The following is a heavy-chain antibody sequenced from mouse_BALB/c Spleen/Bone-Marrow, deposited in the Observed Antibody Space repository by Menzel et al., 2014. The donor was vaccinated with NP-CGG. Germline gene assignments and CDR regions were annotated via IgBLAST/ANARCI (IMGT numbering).Heavy chain of an antibody. CDR2: FDPTNGNP. D-gene: IGHD2-3*01. Sequence: EVQLQQSGAELVKPGTSVKLSCTASGFNIKDTHLHWVQQRPEQGQEWIGRFDPTNGNPKYDPKFQGKATITVDTSSNTAYLQLSSLTSEDTAVYYCASYDGSRFAYWGQGTLVTVSA. CDR1: GFNIKDTH. J-gene: IGHJ3*01. V-gene: IGHV14-3*02. CDR3: ASYDGSRFAY.